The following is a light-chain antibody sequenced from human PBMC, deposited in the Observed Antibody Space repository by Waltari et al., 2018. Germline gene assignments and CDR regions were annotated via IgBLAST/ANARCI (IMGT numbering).Light chain of an antibody. CDR1: SSDIGGFND. Sequence: QSALTQPASVSGSPGQSITIPCPGNSSDIGGFNDVSWYQQHPGEAPKLMIYDVTQRPSGVSNRFSGSKSGSTASLTISGLHAGDEAHYYCSSYSSISTLVFGGGTKLSVL. CDR3: SSYSSISTLV. CDR2: DVT. V-gene: IGLV2-14*03. J-gene: IGLJ2*01.